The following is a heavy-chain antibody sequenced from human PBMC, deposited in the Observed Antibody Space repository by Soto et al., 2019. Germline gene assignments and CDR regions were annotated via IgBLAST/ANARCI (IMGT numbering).Heavy chain of an antibody. Sequence: SGPTLVNPTQTLTLTCTFSGFSLSTSGMCVSWIRQPPGKALEWLALIDWDDEKYYSTSLKTRLTISKDTSKNQVVLTMTNMDPVDTATYYCARTTLTYYYDSRGYHFDYWGQGNLVTVSS. CDR1: GFSLSTSGMC. D-gene: IGHD3-22*01. V-gene: IGHV2-70*01. CDR2: IDWDDEK. CDR3: ARTTLTYYYDSRGYHFDY. J-gene: IGHJ4*02.